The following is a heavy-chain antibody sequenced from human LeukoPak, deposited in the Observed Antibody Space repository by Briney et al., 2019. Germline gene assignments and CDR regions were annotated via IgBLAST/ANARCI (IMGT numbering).Heavy chain of an antibody. CDR3: ARMRYCSSTSCYYYYLDV. CDR1: GFTFYDYG. Sequence: GGSLRLSCAASGFTFYDYGISWVRQAPGKRLEWVSGINWNGGSTGYADSVKGRFTISRDNAKNSLYLQMNSLRAEDTALYHCARMRYCSSTSCYYYYLDVWGKATTVTVSS. CDR2: INWNGGST. V-gene: IGHV3-20*01. J-gene: IGHJ6*03. D-gene: IGHD2-2*01.